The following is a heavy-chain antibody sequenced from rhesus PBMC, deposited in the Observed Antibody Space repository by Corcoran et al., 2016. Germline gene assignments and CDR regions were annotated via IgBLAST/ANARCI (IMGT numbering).Heavy chain of an antibody. Sequence: QVQLVQSGAEVKKPGASVKVSCKASGFTFGSYAINWVRQAPGQGLEWMGVIIPLVGITHYAAKCQGRVTITADTSTSTAYMELSSLRSEDTAVYYCARGLVKSAFDFWGQGLRVTVSS. CDR2: IIPLVGIT. CDR3: ARGLVKSAFDF. D-gene: IGHD3-3*01. V-gene: IGHV1-198*02. CDR1: GFTFGSYA. J-gene: IGHJ3*01.